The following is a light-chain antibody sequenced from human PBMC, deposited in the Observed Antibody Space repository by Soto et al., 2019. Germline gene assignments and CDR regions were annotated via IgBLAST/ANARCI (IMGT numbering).Light chain of an antibody. J-gene: IGKJ2*01. V-gene: IGKV3-20*01. Sequence: EIVLTPSPGTLSLSPGDRATLSCRASQSVSSSYLAWYLQKPGQTPRLLIYGASSRANGIPNRFSGSGSVTDFTLTISRLEPEDFAVYNCRKNGSSPMYTFGQGPKLEIK. CDR1: QSVSSSY. CDR3: RKNGSSPMYT. CDR2: GAS.